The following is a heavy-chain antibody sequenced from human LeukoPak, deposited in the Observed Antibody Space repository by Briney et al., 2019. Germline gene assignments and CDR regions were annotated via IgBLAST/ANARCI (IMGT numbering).Heavy chain of an antibody. J-gene: IGHJ4*02. V-gene: IGHV3-48*02. Sequence: PGGSLRLFCAASGFTFSAYSMNWVRQAPGKGLEWVSYITSSSSTTYYADSVKGRFTISRDNAKNSLYLQMNSLRDEDTAVYYCASGAYNSTWYGGDYWGQGTLVTVS. D-gene: IGHD6-13*01. CDR3: ASGAYNSTWYGGDY. CDR2: ITSSSSTT. CDR1: GFTFSAYS.